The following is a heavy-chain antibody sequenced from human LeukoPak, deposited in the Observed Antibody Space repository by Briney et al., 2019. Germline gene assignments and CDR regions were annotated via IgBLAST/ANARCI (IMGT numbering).Heavy chain of an antibody. D-gene: IGHD4-17*01. Sequence: GASVKVSCKASGYTLTSYGISWVRQAPGQGLEWMGWISAYNGNTNYAQKLQGRVIMTTDTSTSTAYMELRSLRSDDTAVYYCARDPSTVTTSDWFDPWGQGTLVTVSS. CDR3: ARDPSTVTTSDWFDP. CDR1: GYTLTSYG. J-gene: IGHJ5*02. V-gene: IGHV1-18*04. CDR2: ISAYNGNT.